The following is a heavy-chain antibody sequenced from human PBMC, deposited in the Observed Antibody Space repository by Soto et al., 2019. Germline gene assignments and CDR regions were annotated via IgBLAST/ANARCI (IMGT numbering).Heavy chain of an antibody. CDR2: IYWDDDN. Sequence: QITLKESGPTLVKHTQTLTLTCTFSGFSLSTSGVCVGWIRQPPGKALEWLALIYWDDDNRYSPSLKSRRTITKDTSKNQVGLTMTNMDPVDTATYYFAHYDFWGSDDAFDIWGQGTMVTLSS. V-gene: IGHV2-5*02. CDR3: AHYDFWGSDDAFDI. D-gene: IGHD3-3*01. CDR1: GFSLSTSGVC. J-gene: IGHJ3*02.